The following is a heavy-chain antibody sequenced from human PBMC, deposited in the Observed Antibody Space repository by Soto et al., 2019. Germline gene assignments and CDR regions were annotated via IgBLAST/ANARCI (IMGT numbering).Heavy chain of an antibody. Sequence: QMQLRQSGSGLVEPTQTLSLTCAVSGYSFNSVSFSWRWIRQPPGNGLEWVGTVFHGGATRYNPSLKRRVTMSADRPNNQFSLPLSSVTAADTAVYFCARAFVGGWGSDPPVYYYGMDVWGQGTTVTVS. J-gene: IGHJ6*02. D-gene: IGHD2-21*01. V-gene: IGHV4-30-2*01. CDR3: ARAFVGGWGSDPPVYYYGMDV. CDR1: GYSFNSVSFS. CDR2: VFHGGAT.